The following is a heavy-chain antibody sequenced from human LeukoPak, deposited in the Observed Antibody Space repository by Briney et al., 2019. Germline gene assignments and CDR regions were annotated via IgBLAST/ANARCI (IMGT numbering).Heavy chain of an antibody. J-gene: IGHJ4*02. CDR1: GYTFTSYY. Sequence: ASVKVSCKASGYTFTSYYMHWVRQAPGQGLEWMGIINPSGGSTSYAQKFQGRVTMTRDTSTSTVYMELSSLRSEDTAVYYCARGRRYYYDSSGYPYYFDYWGQGTLVTVSS. CDR2: INPSGGST. CDR3: ARGRRYYYDSSGYPYYFDY. D-gene: IGHD3-22*01. V-gene: IGHV1-46*01.